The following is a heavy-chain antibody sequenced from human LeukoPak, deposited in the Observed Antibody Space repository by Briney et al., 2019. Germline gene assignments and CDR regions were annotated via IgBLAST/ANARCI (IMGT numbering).Heavy chain of an antibody. J-gene: IGHJ4*02. V-gene: IGHV4-38-2*01. D-gene: IGHD3-10*01. CDR3: ARASGSGSLDDY. CDR1: GYSISSGYY. Sequence: SETLSLTCAVSGYSISSGYYWGWIRQPPGKGLEWIGSIYHSGSTYYNPSLKSRVTISVDTSKNQFSLKLSSVTAADTAVYYCARASGSGSLDDYWGQGTLVTVSS. CDR2: IYHSGST.